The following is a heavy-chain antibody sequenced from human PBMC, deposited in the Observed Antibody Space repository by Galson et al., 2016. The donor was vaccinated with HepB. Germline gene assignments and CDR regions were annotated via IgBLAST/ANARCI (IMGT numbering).Heavy chain of an antibody. J-gene: IGHJ4*02. CDR1: GLTFSNYA. D-gene: IGHD1-26*01. CDR2: ISGRDDST. Sequence: SLRLSCAASGLTFSNYAMNWVRQAPGKGLEWVSGISGRDDSTYYADPVKGRFTISRDNSKNTLFLQMNNLRAEDTAVYYCAKDPSEWESPLYYFDCWGQGTLVTVSS. V-gene: IGHV3-23*01. CDR3: AKDPSEWESPLYYFDC.